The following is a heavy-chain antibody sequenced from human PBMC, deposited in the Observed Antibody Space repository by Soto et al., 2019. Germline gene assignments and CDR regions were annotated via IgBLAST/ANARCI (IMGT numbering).Heavy chain of an antibody. J-gene: IGHJ6*02. CDR1: GGSISSYY. V-gene: IGHV4-59*12. Sequence: SETLSLTCTVSGGSISSYYWSWIRQAPGKGLEWIGLIYYTGITDYNPSLKSRVAISLDTSKNQFSLRLSSVTAADTAVYYCAREGALLFGGNPDYYDDLAVWAKGPRSPSP. CDR3: AREGALLFGGNPDYYDDLAV. CDR2: IYYTGIT. D-gene: IGHD2-15*01.